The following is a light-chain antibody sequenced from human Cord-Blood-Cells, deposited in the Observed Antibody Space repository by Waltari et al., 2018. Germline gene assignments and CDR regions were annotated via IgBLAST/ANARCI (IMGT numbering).Light chain of an antibody. J-gene: IGKJ4*01. CDR2: DAS. CDR1: QSVSSY. Sequence: EIVLTQSPATLSLSPGERATLSCRASQSVSSYLAWYQQKPGQAPMLLIYDASNRATGIPSRFSGSGSGTDFTLTISSLEPEDFAVYYCQQRSNWRTFGGGTKVEIK. CDR3: QQRSNWRT. V-gene: IGKV3-11*01.